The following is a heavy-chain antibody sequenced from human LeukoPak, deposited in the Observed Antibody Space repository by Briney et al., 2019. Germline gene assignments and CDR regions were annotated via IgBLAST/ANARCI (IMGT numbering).Heavy chain of an antibody. V-gene: IGHV4-59*08. CDR3: ARHVYGKGMYV. Sequence: PSETLSLTCTVSGDSFSGYYWGWIRQPPGKGLECVGYMHSSGGTAYNPSLKSRLTISIDTSNNQFSLTLSSVTAADTAVYYCARHVYGKGMYVWGKGTTVTVSS. J-gene: IGHJ6*04. D-gene: IGHD4-17*01. CDR1: GDSFSGYY. CDR2: MHSSGGT.